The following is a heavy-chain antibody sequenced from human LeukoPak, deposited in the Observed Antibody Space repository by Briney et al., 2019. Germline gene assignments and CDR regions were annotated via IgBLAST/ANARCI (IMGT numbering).Heavy chain of an antibody. D-gene: IGHD1-26*01. CDR3: ASGLVGIVGAYFDY. CDR2: ISSSSSYI. CDR1: GFTFSSYS. V-gene: IGHV3-21*01. Sequence: GGSLGLSCAASGFTFSSYSMNWVRQAPGKGLEWVSSISSSSSYIYYADSVKGRFTISRDNAKNSLYLQMNSLRAEDTAVYYCASGLVGIVGAYFDYWGQGTLVTVSS. J-gene: IGHJ4*02.